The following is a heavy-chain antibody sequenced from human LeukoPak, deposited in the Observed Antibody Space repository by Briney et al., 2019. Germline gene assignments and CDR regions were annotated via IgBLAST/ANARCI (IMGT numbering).Heavy chain of an antibody. V-gene: IGHV3-9*01. CDR3: AKDLGASYGGGFDY. CDR2: ISWNSGSI. CDR1: GFTFDDYA. D-gene: IGHD5-18*01. J-gene: IGHJ4*02. Sequence: GGSLRLSCAASGFTFDDYAMHWVRQAPGKSLEWVSGISWNSGSIGYADSVKGRFTISRDNAKNSLYLQMNSLRAEDTALYYCAKDLGASYGGGFDYWGQGTLVTVSS.